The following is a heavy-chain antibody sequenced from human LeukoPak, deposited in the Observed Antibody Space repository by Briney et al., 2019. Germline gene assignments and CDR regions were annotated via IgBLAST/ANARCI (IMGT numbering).Heavy chain of an antibody. D-gene: IGHD4-17*01. CDR1: GYTSTSYY. Sequence: GASVKVSCKASGYTSTSYYMHWVRQAPGQGLEWMGIINPSGGSTSYAQKFQGRVTMTRDTSTSTVYMELSSLRSEDTAVYYCGRVGGGGDYHFDYWGQGTLVTVSS. CDR2: INPSGGST. CDR3: GRVGGGGDYHFDY. V-gene: IGHV1-46*01. J-gene: IGHJ4*02.